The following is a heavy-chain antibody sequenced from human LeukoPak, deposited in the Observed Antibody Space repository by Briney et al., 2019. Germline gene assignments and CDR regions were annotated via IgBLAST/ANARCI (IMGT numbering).Heavy chain of an antibody. Sequence: PGGSLRLSCAASGFTFSSYAMSWVLQAPGKGLEWVSSISGSGGNTFYADSVKGRFTISRDNSKNALYLQMNSLRAGDTAVYYCAKDRDIVATMPTDYWGQGTLVTVSS. CDR3: AKDRDIVATMPTDY. CDR2: ISGSGGNT. V-gene: IGHV3-23*01. D-gene: IGHD5-12*01. CDR1: GFTFSSYA. J-gene: IGHJ4*02.